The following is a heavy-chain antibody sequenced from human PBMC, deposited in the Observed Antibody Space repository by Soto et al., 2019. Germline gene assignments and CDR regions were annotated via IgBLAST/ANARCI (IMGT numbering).Heavy chain of an antibody. J-gene: IGHJ4*02. D-gene: IGHD6-13*01. V-gene: IGHV1-2*04. CDR3: AIAIPSSGWSPFDY. Sequence: QVQLVQSGTEVKKPGASVKVACKAFGYSFTDYYIHWVRQAPGQGLEWLGWINPNNGGTDYAQKFRDWVTITSDTSISTAYMELKRLRSDDTAVYYCAIAIPSSGWSPFDYWGQGTLVTVSS. CDR1: GYSFTDYY. CDR2: INPNNGGT.